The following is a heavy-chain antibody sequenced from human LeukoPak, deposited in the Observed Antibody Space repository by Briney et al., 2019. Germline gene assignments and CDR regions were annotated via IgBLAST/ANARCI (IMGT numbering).Heavy chain of an antibody. J-gene: IGHJ4*02. CDR2: INHSGST. CDR1: GGSFSGYY. CDR3: ARLSSQLPYDY. Sequence: PSETLSLTCAVYGGSFSGYYWSWIRQPPGKGLEWIGEINHSGSTNYNPSLKSRVTISVDTSKNQFSLKLSSVTAADTAVYYCARLSSQLPYDYWGQGTLVTVSS. V-gene: IGHV4-34*01. D-gene: IGHD2-2*01.